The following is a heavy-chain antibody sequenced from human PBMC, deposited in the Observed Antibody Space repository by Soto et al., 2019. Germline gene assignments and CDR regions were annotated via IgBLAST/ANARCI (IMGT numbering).Heavy chain of an antibody. CDR2: IYYSGST. D-gene: IGHD4-17*01. CDR1: GGSISSSSYY. J-gene: IGHJ4*02. V-gene: IGHV4-39*01. CDR3: ARHYQHRDPLPRMTTVTTVDY. Sequence: QLQLQESGPGLVKPSETLSLTCTVSGGSISSSSYYWGWIRQPPGKGLEWIGSIYYSGSTYYNPSLKSRVTISVDTSKNQFSLKLSSVTAADTAVYYCARHYQHRDPLPRMTTVTTVDYWGQGTLVTVSS.